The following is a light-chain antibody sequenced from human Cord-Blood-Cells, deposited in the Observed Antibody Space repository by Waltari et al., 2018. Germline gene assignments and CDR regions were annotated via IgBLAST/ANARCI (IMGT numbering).Light chain of an antibody. CDR3: SSYAGSTHVA. V-gene: IGLV2-8*01. CDR2: EVS. CDR1: SSDVGGYNY. J-gene: IGLJ2*01. Sequence: QSALTQPPSASGSPGQSVTISCTGTSSDVGGYNYASWYQQHPGKAPKLMIYEVSKRPSGVPDRFSGSKSGNTASLTVSGLQAEDEADYYCSSYAGSTHVAFGGGTKLTVL.